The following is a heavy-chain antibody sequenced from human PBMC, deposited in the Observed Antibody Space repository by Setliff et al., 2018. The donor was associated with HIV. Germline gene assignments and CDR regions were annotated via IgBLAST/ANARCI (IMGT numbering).Heavy chain of an antibody. CDR1: GYTFTSYG. J-gene: IGHJ6*03. D-gene: IGHD2-15*01. V-gene: IGHV1-18*01. Sequence: ASVKVSCKASGYTFTSYGTSWVRQAPGQGLEWMGWITPFNGNTNYAQKFQGRVTITTDESTSTAYMELSSLRSEDTAVYYCARARTRVQGGKSLYYMDVWGKGTTVTVSS. CDR2: ITPFNGNT. CDR3: ARARTRVQGGKSLYYMDV.